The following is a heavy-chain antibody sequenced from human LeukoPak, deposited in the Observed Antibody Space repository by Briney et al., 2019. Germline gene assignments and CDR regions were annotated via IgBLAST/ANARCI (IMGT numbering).Heavy chain of an antibody. CDR1: GYTFTGYY. CDR3: ARVGDYDAFDI. D-gene: IGHD4-17*01. J-gene: IGHJ3*02. Sequence: ASVKVSCKASGYTFTGYYMHWVRQAPGLGLEWMGWIKPNNGGTNYAQKFQGRVTMTRDTSISTAYMELSRLRSDDTAVYYCARVGDYDAFDIWGQGTMVTVSS. CDR2: IKPNNGGT. V-gene: IGHV1-2*02.